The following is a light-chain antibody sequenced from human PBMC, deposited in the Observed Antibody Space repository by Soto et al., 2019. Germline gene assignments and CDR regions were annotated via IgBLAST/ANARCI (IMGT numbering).Light chain of an antibody. CDR2: AAS. V-gene: IGKV1-17*01. CDR3: LQHNSYPRT. Sequence: DIQLTQSPSFLSASVGDRVTIACGASKGISSYLGWYQQKPGKAPKRLIYAASSLQSGVPSRFSGSGSGTEFTLTISSLEPEDFATYYCLQHNSYPRTFGQGTRLEIK. CDR1: KGISSY. J-gene: IGKJ5*01.